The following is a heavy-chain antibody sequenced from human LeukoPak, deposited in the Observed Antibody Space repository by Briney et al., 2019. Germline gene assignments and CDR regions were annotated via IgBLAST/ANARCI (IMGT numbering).Heavy chain of an antibody. CDR2: ISAYNGNT. Sequence: ASVKVSCKASGYTFTSYYMHWVRQAPGQGLEWMGWISAYNGNTNYAQKLQGRVTMTTDTSTSTAYMELRSLRSDDTAVYYCARDRPNGEPRDYWGQGTLVTVSS. D-gene: IGHD4-17*01. CDR3: ARDRPNGEPRDY. CDR1: GYTFTSYY. J-gene: IGHJ4*02. V-gene: IGHV1-18*04.